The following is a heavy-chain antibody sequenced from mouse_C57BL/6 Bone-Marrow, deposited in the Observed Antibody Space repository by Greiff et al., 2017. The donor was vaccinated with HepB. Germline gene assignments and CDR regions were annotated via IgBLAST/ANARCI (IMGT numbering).Heavy chain of an antibody. CDR3: TVYYSNYLDY. J-gene: IGHJ2*01. D-gene: IGHD2-5*01. CDR2: IRLKSDNYAT. V-gene: IGHV6-3*01. CDR1: GFTFSNYW. Sequence: EVQLQESGGGLVQPGGSMKLSCVASGFTFSNYWMNWVRQSPEKGLEWVAQIRLKSDNYATHYAESVKGRFTISRDDSKSSVYLQMNNLRAEDTGIYYCTVYYSNYLDYWGQGTTLTVSS.